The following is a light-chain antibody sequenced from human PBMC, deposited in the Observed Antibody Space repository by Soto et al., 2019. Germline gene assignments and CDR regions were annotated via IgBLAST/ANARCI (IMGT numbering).Light chain of an antibody. J-gene: IGLJ3*02. CDR2: EVR. CDR1: SSDVGGYNH. Sequence: QSALTQPASVSGSPGQSITISCTGTSSDVGGYNHVSWYQQHPGKAPKLIIYEVRNRPSGVSNRLSGSKSGNTASLTISGLQADDESHYYCAAWDDSLNGLVFGGGTKVTVL. CDR3: AAWDDSLNGLV. V-gene: IGLV2-14*01.